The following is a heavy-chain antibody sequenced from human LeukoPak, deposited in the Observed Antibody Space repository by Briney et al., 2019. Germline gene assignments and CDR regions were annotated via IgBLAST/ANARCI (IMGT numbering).Heavy chain of an antibody. V-gene: IGHV4-61*03. CDR3: TMGHNFDY. CDR2: IYYSGST. J-gene: IGHJ4*02. Sequence: PSETLSLTCTVSGGSVSSGSYYWSWIRQPPGKGLEWIGYIYYSGSTNYNPSLKSRVTISVDTSKNHFSLQLNSVTPEDTAVYYCTMGHNFDYWGQGTLVTVSS. CDR1: GGSVSSGSYY. D-gene: IGHD3-10*01.